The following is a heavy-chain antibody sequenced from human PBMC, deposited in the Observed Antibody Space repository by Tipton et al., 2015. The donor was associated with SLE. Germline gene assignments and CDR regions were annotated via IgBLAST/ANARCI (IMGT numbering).Heavy chain of an antibody. CDR2: IYGSGGT. CDR3: ARDPVDGYGFFDY. Sequence: TLSLTCTVSDGSISSGSNNWTWIRQLPGRGLEWIGYIYGSGGTDYNRSLKSRVTISLDTSKNQFFLELNSVTAADTAVYYCARDPVDGYGFFDYWGQGTLVTVSS. D-gene: IGHD2-21*02. J-gene: IGHJ4*02. V-gene: IGHV4-31*03. CDR1: DGSISSGSNN.